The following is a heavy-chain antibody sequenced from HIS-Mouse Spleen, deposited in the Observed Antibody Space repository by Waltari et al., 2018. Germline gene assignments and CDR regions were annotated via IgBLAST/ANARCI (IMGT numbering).Heavy chain of an antibody. Sequence: EVQLVESGGGLVQPGGSLRLSCAASGFTFSSYWMHWVRHAPGKGLVWCSRINSDGRRKSNADSVKGRFTSSRDNAKNTLDLQMNSLRAEDTAVYYCARDLGYGDYYFDYWGQGTLVTVSS. CDR2: INSDGRRK. CDR3: ARDLGYGDYYFDY. J-gene: IGHJ4*02. V-gene: IGHV3-74*01. CDR1: GFTFSSYW. D-gene: IGHD4-17*01.